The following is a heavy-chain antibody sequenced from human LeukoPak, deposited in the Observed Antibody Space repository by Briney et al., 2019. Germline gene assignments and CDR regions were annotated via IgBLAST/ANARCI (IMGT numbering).Heavy chain of an antibody. CDR1: GFTFSSFA. CDR2: ICCIGGST. V-gene: IGHV3-23*01. D-gene: IGHD5-24*01. J-gene: IGHJ4*02. Sequence: PGGSLRLSCAASGFTFSSFAMSWLPQAPGKGREWVAAICCIGGSTYYADSVKGRFTISRDNSKNTLYLQINSLRAEDTAVYYCARNIGDFDGWGQGTLVTVSS. CDR3: ARNIGDFDG.